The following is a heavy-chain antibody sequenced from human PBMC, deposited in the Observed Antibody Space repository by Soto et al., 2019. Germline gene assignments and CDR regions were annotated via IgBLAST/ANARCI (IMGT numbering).Heavy chain of an antibody. J-gene: IGHJ4*02. V-gene: IGHV4-59*01. CDR2: IYHSGRT. CDR3: ARMRGLVEISPYFAY. CDR1: GGSISDYQ. Sequence: QVPLQESGPGLVKPAATLTLTCSISGGSISDYQWNWIRQPPGKGLERIGYIYHSGRTNYNPSLNIRMTILLVTAAKPCSQRLGSVTSVDTAVYYSARMRGLVEISPYFAYWGEGALVTVSS. D-gene: IGHD3-16*02.